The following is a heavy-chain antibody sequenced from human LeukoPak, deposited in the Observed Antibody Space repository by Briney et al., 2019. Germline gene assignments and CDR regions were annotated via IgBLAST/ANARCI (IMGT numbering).Heavy chain of an antibody. D-gene: IGHD1-26*01. CDR3: ARCNSGSFDAFDI. Sequence: TSETLSLTCTVSGGSISSYYWSWIRQPPGEGLEWIGYIYYSGSTNYNPSLKSRVTISVDTSKNQFSLKLSSVTAADTAVYYCARCNSGSFDAFDIWGQGTMVTVSS. CDR1: GGSISSYY. CDR2: IYYSGST. J-gene: IGHJ3*02. V-gene: IGHV4-59*01.